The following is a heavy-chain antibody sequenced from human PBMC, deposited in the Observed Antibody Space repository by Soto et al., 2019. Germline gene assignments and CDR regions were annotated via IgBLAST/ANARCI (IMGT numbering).Heavy chain of an antibody. CDR1: GGTFNSYA. V-gene: IGHV1-69*12. D-gene: IGHD3-22*01. J-gene: IGHJ6*02. CDR3: TRCGIRYHSIGYYLGIDGMDV. CDR2: TIPMFGTT. Sequence: QVQLVQSGAEVKKPESSVRVSCKASGGTFNSYAITWVRQAPGQGLEWMGVTIPMFGTTNYAEKFQGRVTITADESTNTAYMELSSLISEDTAVYYCTRCGIRYHSIGYYLGIDGMDVWGQGTTVIVSS.